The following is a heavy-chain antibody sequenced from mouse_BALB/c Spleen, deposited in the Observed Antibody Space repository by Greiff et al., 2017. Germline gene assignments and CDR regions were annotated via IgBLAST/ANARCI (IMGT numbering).Heavy chain of an antibody. Sequence: QVQLKESGAELMKPGASVKISCKATGYTFSSYWIEWVKQRPGHGLEWIGEILPGSGSTNYNEKFKGKATFTADTSSNTAYMQLSSLTSEDSAVYYCARRGGYDALAYWGQGTLVTVSA. CDR3: ARRGGYDALAY. CDR1: GYTFSSYW. V-gene: IGHV1-9*01. D-gene: IGHD2-2*01. J-gene: IGHJ3*01. CDR2: ILPGSGST.